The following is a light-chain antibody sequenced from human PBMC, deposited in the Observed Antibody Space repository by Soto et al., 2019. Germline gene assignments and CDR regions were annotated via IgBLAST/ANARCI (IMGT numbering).Light chain of an antibody. V-gene: IGKV3-15*01. CDR2: GAS. Sequence: EIGMTQSPATQSVSPGERDTLSCRASQSININLAWYQQKPGQAPRLLIYGASTRATGLPARFSGSGSGTEFTLTISSLQSEDSAVYYCQQYDNWPITFGQGTRLEIK. CDR1: QSININ. CDR3: QQYDNWPIT. J-gene: IGKJ5*01.